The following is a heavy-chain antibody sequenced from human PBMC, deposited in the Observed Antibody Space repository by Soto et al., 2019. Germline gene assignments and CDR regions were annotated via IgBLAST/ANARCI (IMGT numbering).Heavy chain of an antibody. CDR3: AIGGGMLSDAFDI. D-gene: IGHD2-8*01. V-gene: IGHV4-31*03. J-gene: IGHJ3*02. Sequence: SETLSLTCTVSGGSISSGGYYWSWIRQHPGKGLEWIGYIYYSGSTYYNPSLKSRVTISVDTSKNQFSLKLSSVTAADTAVYYCAIGGGMLSDAFDIWGQGTMVTVSS. CDR1: GGSISSGGYY. CDR2: IYYSGST.